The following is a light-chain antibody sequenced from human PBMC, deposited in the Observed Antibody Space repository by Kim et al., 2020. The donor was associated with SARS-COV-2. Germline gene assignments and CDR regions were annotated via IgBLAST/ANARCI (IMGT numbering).Light chain of an antibody. V-gene: IGKV3-15*01. Sequence: VSPGERATLSCRASQSVSSNLAWYQQKPGQAPRLLIYGASTRATGIPARFSGSGSGTEFTLTISSLQSEDFAVYYCQQYNNWPPVTFGQGTKLEIK. CDR2: GAS. J-gene: IGKJ2*01. CDR1: QSVSSN. CDR3: QQYNNWPPVT.